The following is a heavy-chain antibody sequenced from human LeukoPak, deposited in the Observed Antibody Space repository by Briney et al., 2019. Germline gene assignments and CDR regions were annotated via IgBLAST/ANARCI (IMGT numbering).Heavy chain of an antibody. Sequence: GGSLRLSCAASGFTFSRFWMAWIRQAPGKGLEWVANIREDGNERYYADSVKGRFTISRDNAKNSVYLQMNSLVAEDTAVYYCAGRIFDIWGQGTLVTVSS. V-gene: IGHV3-7*03. J-gene: IGHJ3*02. D-gene: IGHD2/OR15-2a*01. CDR3: AGRIFDI. CDR1: GFTFSRFW. CDR2: IREDGNER.